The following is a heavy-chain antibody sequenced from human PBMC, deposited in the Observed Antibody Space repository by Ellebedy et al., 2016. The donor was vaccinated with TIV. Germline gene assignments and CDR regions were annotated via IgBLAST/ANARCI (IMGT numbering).Heavy chain of an antibody. CDR1: GYTFPSYD. CDR2: MNPNSGNT. J-gene: IGHJ4*02. V-gene: IGHV1-8*01. D-gene: IGHD3-10*01. Sequence: AASVKVSCKASGYTFPSYDIIWVRQATGQGLEWMGWMNPNSGNTGYAQKFQGRVTMTRNTSISPASMELSSLRSEDTFVYFCARGHYYGDFWGQGTLVTVSS. CDR3: ARGHYYGDF.